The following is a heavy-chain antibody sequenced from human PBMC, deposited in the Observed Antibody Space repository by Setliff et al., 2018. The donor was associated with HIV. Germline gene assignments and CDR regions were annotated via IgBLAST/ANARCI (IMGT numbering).Heavy chain of an antibody. Sequence: GGSLRLSCAASGFTFSSYGMHWVRQTPGKGLEWVAFIRYDGSNKYYADSVKGRFTISRDNSKNALYLQMSSLRAEDTAVYYWAKGVQSLRPYYFDYWGHGTLVTV. CDR2: IRYDGSNK. CDR1: GFTFSSYG. CDR3: AKGVQSLRPYYFDY. V-gene: IGHV3-30*02. J-gene: IGHJ4*01. D-gene: IGHD4-17*01.